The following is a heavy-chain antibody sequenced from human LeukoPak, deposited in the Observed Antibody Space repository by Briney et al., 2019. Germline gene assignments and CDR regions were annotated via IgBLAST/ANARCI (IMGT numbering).Heavy chain of an antibody. V-gene: IGHV3-30*04. Sequence: PGGSLRLSCAASGFTFSSYAMHWVRQAPGKGLEWVAVISYDGSNKYYADSVKGRFTISRDNSKNTLYLQMNSLRAEDTAVYYCARDIVVVPAAMLAHYYYYYGMDVWGQGTTVTVSS. CDR1: GFTFSSYA. J-gene: IGHJ6*02. D-gene: IGHD2-2*01. CDR2: ISYDGSNK. CDR3: ARDIVVVPAAMLAHYYYYYGMDV.